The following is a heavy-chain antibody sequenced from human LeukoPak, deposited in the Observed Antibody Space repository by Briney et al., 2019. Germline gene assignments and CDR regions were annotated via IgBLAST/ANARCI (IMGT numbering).Heavy chain of an antibody. J-gene: IGHJ6*03. CDR2: INWNGGST. Sequence: PGGSLRLSCAASGFAFDDYGMSWVRQAPGKGLEWVSGINWNGGSTGYADSVKGRFTISRDNAKNSLYLQVNSLRAEDTALYYCARSGFYYMDVWGKGTTVTVSS. V-gene: IGHV3-20*04. D-gene: IGHD6-25*01. CDR3: ARSGFYYMDV. CDR1: GFAFDDYG.